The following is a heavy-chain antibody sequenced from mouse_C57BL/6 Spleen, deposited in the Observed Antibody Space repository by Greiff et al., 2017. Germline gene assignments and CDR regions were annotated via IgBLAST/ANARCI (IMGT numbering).Heavy chain of an antibody. Sequence: VQLQQPGAELVKPGASVKLSCKASGYTFTRYWMHWVKQRPGRGLEWIGRIDPNSGGTKYNEKFKSKATLTVDKPSSTVYMQLSSLTSEDSAVYYCARWYGNPYAMDYWGQGASVTVSS. CDR2: IDPNSGGT. V-gene: IGHV1-72*01. J-gene: IGHJ4*01. CDR1: GYTFTRYW. CDR3: ARWYGNPYAMDY. D-gene: IGHD2-10*02.